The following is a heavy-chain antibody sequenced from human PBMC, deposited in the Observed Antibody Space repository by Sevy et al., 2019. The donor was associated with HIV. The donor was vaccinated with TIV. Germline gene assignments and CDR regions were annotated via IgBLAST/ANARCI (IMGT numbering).Heavy chain of an antibody. J-gene: IGHJ3*02. V-gene: IGHV3-21*01. CDR3: ARDRNPYDYIWGSYRSDAFDI. D-gene: IGHD3-16*02. CDR1: GFTFSSYS. Sequence: PGGSLRLSCAASGFTFSSYSMNWVRQAPGKGLEWVSSISSSSSYIYYADSVKGRFTISRDNAKNSLYLQMNSLRAEDTAVYYCARDRNPYDYIWGSYRSDAFDIWGQGTMVTVSS. CDR2: ISSSSSYI.